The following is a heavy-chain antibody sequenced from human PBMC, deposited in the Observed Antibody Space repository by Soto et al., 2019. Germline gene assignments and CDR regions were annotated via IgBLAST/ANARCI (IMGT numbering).Heavy chain of an antibody. CDR1: GFTFNIYS. D-gene: IGHD6-19*01. CDR2: ITSDTKTI. V-gene: IGHV3-48*02. J-gene: IGHJ4*02. CDR3: ARSVEGHFDY. Sequence: EVQLVESRGDLVQRGGSLRLSCAASGFTFNIYSMNWVRQAPGKALEWFSYITSDTKTIKYADSVKGRFTISRDNAKNSVYLQMNSLRDEDTAVYYCARSVEGHFDYWGQGTVVTVSS.